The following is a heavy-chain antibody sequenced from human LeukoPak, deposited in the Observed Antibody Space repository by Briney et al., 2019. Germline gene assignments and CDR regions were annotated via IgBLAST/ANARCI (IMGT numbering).Heavy chain of an antibody. CDR1: GYSISSGYY. Sequence: PSETLSLTCTVSGYSISSGYYWGWIRQPTGKGLEWIGSIYHSGSTYYNPSLKSRVTISVDTSKNQFSLKLSSVTAADTAVYYCALRGVMSPWFDPWGQGTLVTVSS. D-gene: IGHD3-10*01. CDR2: IYHSGST. CDR3: ALRGVMSPWFDP. J-gene: IGHJ5*02. V-gene: IGHV4-38-2*02.